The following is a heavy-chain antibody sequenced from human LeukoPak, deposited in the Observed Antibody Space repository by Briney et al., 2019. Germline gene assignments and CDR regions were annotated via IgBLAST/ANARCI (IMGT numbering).Heavy chain of an antibody. CDR1: GGSFSGYY. V-gene: IGHV4-34*01. D-gene: IGHD2-15*01. J-gene: IGHJ4*02. CDR2: INHSGST. Sequence: PSETLSLTCAVYGGSFSGYYWSCIRQPPGKGLEWIGEINHSGSTNYNPSLKSRVTISVDTSKNQFSLKLSSVTAADTAVYYCARSGYCSGGSCHQPFDYWGQGTLVTVSS. CDR3: ARSGYCSGGSCHQPFDY.